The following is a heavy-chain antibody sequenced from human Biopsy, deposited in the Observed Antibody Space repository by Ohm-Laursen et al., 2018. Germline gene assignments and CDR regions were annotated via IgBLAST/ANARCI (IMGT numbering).Heavy chain of an antibody. CDR1: GGTFSNYG. CDR2: NIPILGTG. J-gene: IGHJ1*01. CDR3: ATKLTGYFHH. V-gene: IGHV1-69*06. D-gene: IGHD3-9*01. Sequence: SSVKVSCKAPGGTFSNYGVNWVRQAPGQGLEWLGGNIPILGTGNYAQKFQDRVTVAADTSTSTATTELRSLRSNDTAVYYCATKLTGYFHHWGQGTLVIVSS.